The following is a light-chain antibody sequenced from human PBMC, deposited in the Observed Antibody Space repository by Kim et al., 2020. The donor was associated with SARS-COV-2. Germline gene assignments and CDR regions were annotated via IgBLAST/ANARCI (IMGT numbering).Light chain of an antibody. CDR1: SSDVGGYNY. V-gene: IGLV2-14*03. J-gene: IGLJ1*01. CDR3: SSYTSSSTLYV. Sequence: SITISCTGTSSDVGGYNYVSWYQHHPGKAPKLMIYDVSNQPSGVSNRFSGSKSGNTASLTISGLQAEDEADYYCSSYTSSSTLYVFGTGTKVTVL. CDR2: DVS.